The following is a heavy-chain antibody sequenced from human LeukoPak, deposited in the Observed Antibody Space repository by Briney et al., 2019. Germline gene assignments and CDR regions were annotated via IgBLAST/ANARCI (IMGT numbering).Heavy chain of an antibody. CDR3: AKDGPYTSSFDY. D-gene: IGHD6-13*01. V-gene: IGHV3-30*18. J-gene: IGHJ4*02. CDR1: GLSFSSYG. CDR2: ISPDGDNE. Sequence: GRSLRLSCAASGLSFSSYGMHWVRQGPGKGLEWVAAISPDGDNEYYADSVKGRITISRDNSKNTPYLQMNSLTTDDTAVYYCAKDGPYTSSFDYWGQGTLVTVSS.